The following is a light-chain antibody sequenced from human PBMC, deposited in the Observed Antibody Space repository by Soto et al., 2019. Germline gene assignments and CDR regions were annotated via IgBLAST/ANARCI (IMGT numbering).Light chain of an antibody. J-gene: IGKJ1*01. CDR2: DAS. CDR1: QSVSIS. Sequence: EVVLTQSPATLSLSPGERAALSCKASQSVSISLAWYQQKPGQAPRLLIYDASNRATGVPARFSGSGSGTDFTLTIDRLESEDFAVYFCQQYGDLPWTFGQGTKVDIK. CDR3: QQYGDLPWT. V-gene: IGKV3-11*01.